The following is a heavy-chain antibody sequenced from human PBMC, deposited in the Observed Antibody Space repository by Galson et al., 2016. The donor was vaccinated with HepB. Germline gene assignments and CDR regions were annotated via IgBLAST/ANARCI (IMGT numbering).Heavy chain of an antibody. V-gene: IGHV1-46*01. CDR1: EFSITNYY. CDR2: ISPSGDST. D-gene: IGHD1/OR15-1a*01. CDR3: VRANNQDFDS. Sequence: SLRVSCTASEFSITNYYMHWVRQAPGQGLEWMAIISPSGDSTTAAEKFKGRLILTRDTSTSTVYMELSSRSSDDTAVYFCVRANNQDFDSWGQGTLLTVSS. J-gene: IGHJ4*02.